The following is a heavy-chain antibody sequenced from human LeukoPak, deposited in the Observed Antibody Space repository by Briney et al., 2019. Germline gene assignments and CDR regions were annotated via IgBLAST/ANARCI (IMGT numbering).Heavy chain of an antibody. V-gene: IGHV4-39*02. CDR1: GGSISSSSYY. CDR3: ARDPLMGFNMDV. CDR2: IYYSGST. J-gene: IGHJ6*03. D-gene: IGHD2-8*01. Sequence: SETLSLTCTVSGGSISSSSYYWGWIRQPPGKGLEWIGSIYYSGSTYYNPSLKSRVTISVDTSKNQFSLKLSSVTAADTAVYYCARDPLMGFNMDVWGKGTTVTVSS.